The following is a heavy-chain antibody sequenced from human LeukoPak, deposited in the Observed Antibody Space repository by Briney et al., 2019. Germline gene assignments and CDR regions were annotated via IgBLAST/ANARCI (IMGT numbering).Heavy chain of an antibody. CDR3: ARSGSSGSYY. Sequence: SETLSLTCTVSGGSISSGSYYWSWIRQPPGKGLEWIGSIYHSGSTYYNPSLKSRVTISVDTSKNQFSLKLSSVTAADTAVYYCARSGSSGSYYWGQGTLVIVSS. CDR2: IYHSGST. CDR1: GGSISSGSYY. D-gene: IGHD1-26*01. J-gene: IGHJ4*02. V-gene: IGHV4-39*07.